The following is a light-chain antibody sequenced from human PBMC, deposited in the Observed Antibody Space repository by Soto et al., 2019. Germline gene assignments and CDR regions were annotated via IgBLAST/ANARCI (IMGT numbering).Light chain of an antibody. CDR1: QSISTY. Sequence: DIQMTQSPSSLSASVGDRVTITCRASQSISTYVNWYQQKPGQAPNLLISAASTLRSWVPSRFSGSGSETDFTLTINSLQPEDFATYYCQQSYNVPITFGQGTRLDIK. J-gene: IGKJ5*01. CDR2: AAS. CDR3: QQSYNVPIT. V-gene: IGKV1-39*01.